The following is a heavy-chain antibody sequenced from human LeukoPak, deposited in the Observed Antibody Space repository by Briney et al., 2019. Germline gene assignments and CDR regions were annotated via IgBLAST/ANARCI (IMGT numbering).Heavy chain of an antibody. V-gene: IGHV4-4*07. J-gene: IGHJ4*02. CDR2: IYTSGST. CDR3: AREGHSSSWDYYFDY. D-gene: IGHD6-13*01. CDR1: GGSISIYY. Sequence: PSETLSLTCTVSGGSISIYYWSWIRQPAGKGLEWIGHIYTSGSTNYNPSLKSRVTISVDTSKNQFSLKLSSVTAADTAVYYCAREGHSSSWDYYFDYWGQGTLVTVSS.